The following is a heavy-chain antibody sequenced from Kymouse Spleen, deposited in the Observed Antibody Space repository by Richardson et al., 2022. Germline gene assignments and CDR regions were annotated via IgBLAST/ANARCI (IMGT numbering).Heavy chain of an antibody. CDR1: GGSVSSGSYY. Sequence: QVQLQESGPGLVKPSETLSLTCTVSGGSVSSGSYYWSWIRQPPGKGLEWIGYIYYSGSTNYNPSLKSRVTISVDTSKNQFSLKLSSVTAADTAVYYCARDEITMVRGVMGYYYYYGMDVWGQGTTVTVSS. D-gene: IGHD3-10*01. J-gene: IGHJ6*02. CDR3: ARDEITMVRGVMGYYYYYGMDV. CDR2: IYYSGST. V-gene: IGHV4-61*01.